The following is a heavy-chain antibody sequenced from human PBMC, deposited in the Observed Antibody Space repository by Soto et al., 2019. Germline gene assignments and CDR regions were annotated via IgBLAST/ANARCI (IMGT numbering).Heavy chain of an antibody. Sequence: QVQLQQWGAGLLKPSETLSLNCAVYGGSFYWTWIRQPPGKGLEWIGEIRHSGSTNYNPSLQSRVSISIDRSTSQVSLTVYSVTAADTAVYYCARGGGDYDYAVDVWGQGTTVTVSS. CDR1: GGSFY. CDR3: ARGGGDYDYAVDV. V-gene: IGHV4-34*01. CDR2: IRHSGST. J-gene: IGHJ6*02. D-gene: IGHD4-17*01.